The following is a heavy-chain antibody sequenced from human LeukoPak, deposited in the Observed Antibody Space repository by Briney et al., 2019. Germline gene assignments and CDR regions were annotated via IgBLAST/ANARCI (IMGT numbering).Heavy chain of an antibody. CDR1: GFTFSSYA. CDR2: ISSSSSYI. V-gene: IGHV3-21*01. J-gene: IGHJ4*02. Sequence: SGGSLRLSCAASGFTFSSYAMSWVRQAPGKGLEWVSSISSSSSYIYYADSVKGRFTISRDNAKNSLYLQMNSLRAEDTAVYYCTSDFWSGYSFDYWGQGTLVTVSS. CDR3: TSDFWSGYSFDY. D-gene: IGHD3-3*01.